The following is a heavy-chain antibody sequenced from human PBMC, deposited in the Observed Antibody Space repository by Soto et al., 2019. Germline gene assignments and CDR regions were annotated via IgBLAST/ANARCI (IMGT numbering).Heavy chain of an antibody. J-gene: IGHJ3*01. V-gene: IGHV5-51*01. CDR1: GYTFTTYW. Sequence: GESLKISCKGYGYTFTTYWIGWVRQMPGKGLEWMGIIYAGDPDTRYSPSFQGQVTISVDKSISTAYLQWSSLRASDTAMYYCVRGVHLTAADAFDVWGQGTMVTVSS. D-gene: IGHD1-1*01. CDR2: IYAGDPDT. CDR3: VRGVHLTAADAFDV.